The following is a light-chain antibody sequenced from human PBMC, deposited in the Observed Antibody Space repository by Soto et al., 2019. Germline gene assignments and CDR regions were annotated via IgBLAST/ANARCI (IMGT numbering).Light chain of an antibody. CDR1: QSVGNN. CDR3: QQYNSWAWT. Sequence: DILLTQSPATLSLSPGERATLSCRASQSVGNNLAWYQKKPGQPPRLLIYGASTEATNIPTRFGGTGSGTDFTLTISSLQSEDFAVYYCQQYNSWAWTFGQGTTVEIK. J-gene: IGKJ1*01. CDR2: GAS. V-gene: IGKV3-15*01.